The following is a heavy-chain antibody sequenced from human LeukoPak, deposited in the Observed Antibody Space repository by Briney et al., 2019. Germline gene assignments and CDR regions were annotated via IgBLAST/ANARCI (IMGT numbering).Heavy chain of an antibody. V-gene: IGHV1-18*01. CDR2: ISAYNGNT. CDR3: ASTTRFTPFDI. D-gene: IGHD4-17*01. Sequence: GASVKVSCKASGYTFTSYGISWVRQAPGQGLEWMGWISAYNGNTNYAQKLQGRVTMTTDTPTSTAYMELRSLRSDDTAVYYCASTTRFTPFDIWGQGTMVTVSS. CDR1: GYTFTSYG. J-gene: IGHJ3*02.